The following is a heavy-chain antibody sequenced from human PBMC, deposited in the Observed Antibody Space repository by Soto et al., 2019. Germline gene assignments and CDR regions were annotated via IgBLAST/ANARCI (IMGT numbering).Heavy chain of an antibody. CDR1: GFTFSSYG. Sequence: QVQLVESGGGVVQPGRSLRLSCAASGFTFSSYGMHWVRQAPGKGLEWVAVISYDGSNKYYADSVKGRFTISRDNSKNTLYLQMNSLRAEDTAVYYCAKGPSLYYYDGMDVWGQGTTVTVSS. J-gene: IGHJ6*02. V-gene: IGHV3-30*18. CDR2: ISYDGSNK. CDR3: AKGPSLYYYDGMDV.